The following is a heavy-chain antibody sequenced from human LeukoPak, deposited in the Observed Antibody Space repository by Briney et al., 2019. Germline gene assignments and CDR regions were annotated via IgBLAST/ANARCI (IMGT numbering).Heavy chain of an antibody. V-gene: IGHV4-30-4*08. CDR1: SGSISSGDYY. CDR2: IYYSGST. Sequence: PSETLSLTCSVSSGSISSGDYYWSWIRQPPGKGLEWIGYIYYSGSTYYNPSLKSRVTISVDTPKNQFSLKLSSVTAADTAVYYCARGFATGNYYYYYYMDVWGKGTTVTVSS. CDR3: ARGFATGNYYYYYYMDV. D-gene: IGHD3-10*01. J-gene: IGHJ6*03.